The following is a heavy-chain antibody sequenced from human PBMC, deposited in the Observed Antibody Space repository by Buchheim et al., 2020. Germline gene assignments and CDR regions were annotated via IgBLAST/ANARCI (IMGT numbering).Heavy chain of an antibody. CDR2: ISSSSYI. CDR1: GFTFSSYS. D-gene: IGHD3-22*01. Sequence: EVQLVESGGGLVKPGGSLRLSCAASGFTFSSYSMNWVRQAPGKGLEWVSSISSSSYIYYADSVKGRFTISRDNAKNSLYLQMNSLRAEDTAVYYCARDLYYYDSSGYYDHYYYGMDVWGQGTT. V-gene: IGHV3-21*01. J-gene: IGHJ6*02. CDR3: ARDLYYYDSSGYYDHYYYGMDV.